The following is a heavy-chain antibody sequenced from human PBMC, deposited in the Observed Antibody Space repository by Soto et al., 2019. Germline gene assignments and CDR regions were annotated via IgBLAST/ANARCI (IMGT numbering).Heavy chain of an antibody. D-gene: IGHD6-19*01. Sequence: QLQLRESGPGLVKPSETLSLTCTVSGGSITSGIYYWGWIRQPPGKGLEYIGSMYYSGSTYYNPSLQSRVSLSVDTSKYQFSLKLTSVPAADTAIYFCAREWLGGCYYYSYGMDVWGQGTTVTVSS. V-gene: IGHV4-39*02. CDR3: AREWLGGCYYYSYGMDV. CDR2: MYYSGST. J-gene: IGHJ6*02. CDR1: GGSITSGIYY.